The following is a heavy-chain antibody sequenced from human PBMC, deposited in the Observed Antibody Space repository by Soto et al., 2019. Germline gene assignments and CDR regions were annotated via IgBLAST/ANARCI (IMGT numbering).Heavy chain of an antibody. CDR2: TSYSGNT. J-gene: IGHJ4*02. CDR1: GGSVSTYY. CDR3: ARDGVGPFHY. D-gene: IGHD3-3*01. V-gene: IGHV4-59*02. Sequence: QVQLQESGPGLLKPSETLSLTCTISGGSVSTYYWSWIRQPPGKELEWIGLTSYSGNTNDNPSLKRRVAMEVDASKNQFSLTLSSVTAADTAVYYCARDGVGPFHYWGQGTLVTVSS.